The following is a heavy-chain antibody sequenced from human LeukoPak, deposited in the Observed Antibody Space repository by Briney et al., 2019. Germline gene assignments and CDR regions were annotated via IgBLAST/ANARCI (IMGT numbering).Heavy chain of an antibody. Sequence: GGSLRLSCAASGFTFSSYSMNWVRQAPGKGLEWVSSISSSSSYTYYADSVKGRFTISRDNAKNSVFLQMNSLRGEDTAVYYCARDVKGGNFDYWGQGTLVIVSS. D-gene: IGHD3-16*01. J-gene: IGHJ4*02. CDR2: ISSSSSYT. V-gene: IGHV3-21*01. CDR1: GFTFSSYS. CDR3: ARDVKGGNFDY.